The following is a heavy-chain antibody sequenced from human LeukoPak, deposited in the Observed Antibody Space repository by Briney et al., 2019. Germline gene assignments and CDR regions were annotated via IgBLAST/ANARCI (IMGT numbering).Heavy chain of an antibody. Sequence: ASVKVSCKASGYMFTGYYVHWVRQAPGQGLEWMAWINPNSGGTNFAQKFQGRVTMTRDTSISTAYMELSRLRSDDTAVYYCARGYYDILTGNPPYYYYYGMDVWGQGTTVTVSS. J-gene: IGHJ6*02. D-gene: IGHD3-9*01. CDR3: ARGYYDILTGNPPYYYYYGMDV. V-gene: IGHV1-2*02. CDR1: GYMFTGYY. CDR2: INPNSGGT.